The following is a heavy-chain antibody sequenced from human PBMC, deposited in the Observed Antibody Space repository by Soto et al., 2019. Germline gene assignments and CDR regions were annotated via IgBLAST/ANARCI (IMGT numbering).Heavy chain of an antibody. D-gene: IGHD6-19*01. CDR1: GGTFSSYA. CDR3: ARDLKASSGWDGHYYFEY. Sequence: SVKVSCKASGGTFSSYAISWVRQAPGQGLEWMGGIIPIFGTANYAQKFQGRVTITADESTSTAYMELSSLRSEDTAVYYCARDLKASSGWDGHYYFEYWGKGTLVTVSS. CDR2: IIPIFGTA. V-gene: IGHV1-69*13. J-gene: IGHJ4*02.